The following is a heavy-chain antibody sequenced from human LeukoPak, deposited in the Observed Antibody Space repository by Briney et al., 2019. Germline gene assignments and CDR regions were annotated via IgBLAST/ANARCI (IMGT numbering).Heavy chain of an antibody. CDR1: GFTFSSYW. Sequence: PGGSLRLSCAASGFTFSSYWMSWVRQAPGKGLEWVGRIKSKTDGGTTDYAAPVKGRFTISRDDSKNTLYLQMNSLRTEDTAVYYCTTDIRVVDFWSVWGKGTTVTVSS. V-gene: IGHV3-15*01. CDR3: TTDIRVVDFWSV. D-gene: IGHD3-3*01. J-gene: IGHJ6*04. CDR2: IKSKTDGGTT.